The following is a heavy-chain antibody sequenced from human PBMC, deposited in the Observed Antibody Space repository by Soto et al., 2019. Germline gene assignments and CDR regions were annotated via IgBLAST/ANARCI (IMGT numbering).Heavy chain of an antibody. D-gene: IGHD3-22*01. J-gene: IGHJ5*02. CDR1: GYRFTSYW. CDR3: ARKDKSGYFNWFDP. Sequence: ESLKISCRTSGYRFTSYWIAWVRQMPGKGLEWMGIIFPSDSDTRYSPSFQGQVTISADRSTSTAFLQWASLKASDTAVYFCARKDKSGYFNWFDPWGQGTLVTVSS. CDR2: IFPSDSDT. V-gene: IGHV5-51*01.